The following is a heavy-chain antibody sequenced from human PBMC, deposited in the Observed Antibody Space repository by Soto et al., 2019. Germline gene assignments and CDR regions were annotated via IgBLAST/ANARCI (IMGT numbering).Heavy chain of an antibody. V-gene: IGHV1-69*13. CDR2: IIPIFGTA. CDR3: ARGTLDTPMLMDNYGMEV. D-gene: IGHD5-18*01. Sequence: SVKVSCKASGCTFSSYAISWVRQAPGQGLEWMGGIIPIFGTANYAQKFQGRVTITADESTSTAYMELSSLRSEDTAVYYCARGTLDTPMLMDNYGMEVWGQATTVSVS. CDR1: GCTFSSYA. J-gene: IGHJ6*01.